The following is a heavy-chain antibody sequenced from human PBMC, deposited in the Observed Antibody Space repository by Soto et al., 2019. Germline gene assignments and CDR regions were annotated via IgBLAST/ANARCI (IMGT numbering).Heavy chain of an antibody. D-gene: IGHD5-12*01. V-gene: IGHV1-69*04. CDR3: ARDPTGYSGYDFFDY. CDR1: GGTFSSYT. Sequence: SVKVSCKASGGTFSSYTISWVRQAPGQGLEWMGRIIPILGIANYAQKFQGRVTITADKSTSTAYMELSSLRSEDTAVYYCARDPTGYSGYDFFDYWGQGTLVTVSS. J-gene: IGHJ4*02. CDR2: IIPILGIA.